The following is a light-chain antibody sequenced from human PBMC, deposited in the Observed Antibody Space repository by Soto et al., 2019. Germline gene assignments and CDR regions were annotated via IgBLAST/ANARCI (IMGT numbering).Light chain of an antibody. Sequence: EIVLTQSPATLSLSPGEGATLSCRASQSVSSYLAWYQQKPGQAPRLLIYDASSRATGIPARFGGSGSGTDFTLTISSLAPEDFAVYYCQQLYNWPLTFGGGTKVEIK. CDR1: QSVSSY. J-gene: IGKJ4*01. CDR2: DAS. V-gene: IGKV3-11*01. CDR3: QQLYNWPLT.